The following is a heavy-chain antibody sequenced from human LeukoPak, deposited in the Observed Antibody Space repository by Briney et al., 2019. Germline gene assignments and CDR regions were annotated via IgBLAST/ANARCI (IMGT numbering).Heavy chain of an antibody. CDR3: ARLVIRAFDS. V-gene: IGHV4-39*07. CDR1: GGSLSSSTYY. Sequence: SETLSLTCTVSGGSLSSSTYYWGWIRQPPGKGLEWIGSIYYSGSTYYNPSLKSRVTISVDTSKNQISLKLNSVTAADTAVYYCARLVIRAFDSWGQGILVTVSS. D-gene: IGHD2-8*02. J-gene: IGHJ5*01. CDR2: IYYSGST.